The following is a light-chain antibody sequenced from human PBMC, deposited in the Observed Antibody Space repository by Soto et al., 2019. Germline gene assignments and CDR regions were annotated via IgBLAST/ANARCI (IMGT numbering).Light chain of an antibody. Sequence: QSALTQPASVYGSPGQSITISCTGTSSDVGGYNYVSWYQQHPGKAPKFIIYDVSNRPSGVSNRFSGSKSGNTASLTISGLQAEDEADYYCSSYTTSNTRQIVFGTGTNVTV. J-gene: IGLJ1*01. V-gene: IGLV2-14*01. CDR1: SSDVGGYNY. CDR3: SSYTTSNTRQIV. CDR2: DVS.